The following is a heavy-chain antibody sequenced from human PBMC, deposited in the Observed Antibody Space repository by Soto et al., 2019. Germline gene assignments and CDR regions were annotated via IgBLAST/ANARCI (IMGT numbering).Heavy chain of an antibody. V-gene: IGHV3-23*01. D-gene: IGHD4-17*01. CDR3: ARGSAYSDYDLEY. J-gene: IGHJ4*02. CDR1: GFTFSSYA. Sequence: PGGSLRLSCAASGFTFSSYAMPWVRQAPGRGLEWVSGVSGTGGSAYYADSVKGRFTISRDKSTNTLYLHMNSLRAEDTAVYYCARGSAYSDYDLEYWGQGTLVTVSS. CDR2: VSGTGGSA.